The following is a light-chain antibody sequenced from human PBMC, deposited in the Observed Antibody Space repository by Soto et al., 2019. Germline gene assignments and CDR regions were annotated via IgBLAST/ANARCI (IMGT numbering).Light chain of an antibody. V-gene: IGLV2-14*01. CDR1: SSDVGGYNY. J-gene: IGLJ1*01. CDR2: DVS. Sequence: QSALTQPASVSGSPGQSITISCTGTSSDVGGYNYVSWYQQHPGKAPKLMIYDVSNRPSGVSNRFSGSKSGNTASLTISGLQAEDEADYYCSLYTRSRTLLYVFGTGTKLTVL. CDR3: SLYTRSRTLLYV.